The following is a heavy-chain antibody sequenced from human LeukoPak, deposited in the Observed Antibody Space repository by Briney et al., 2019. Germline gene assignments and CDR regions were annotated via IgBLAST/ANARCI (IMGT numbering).Heavy chain of an antibody. CDR1: GYTFTSYG. D-gene: IGHD3-22*01. V-gene: IGHV1-18*01. CDR3: TRDFYDASGGN. J-gene: IGHJ4*02. Sequence: ASVKVSFKASGYTFTSYGISWVRQAPGQGLEWMGWISGYNGNTNYAQKLQGRVTMTTDTSTSTAYMELRSLRSDDTAVYYCTRDFYDASGGNWGQGTLVTVSS. CDR2: ISGYNGNT.